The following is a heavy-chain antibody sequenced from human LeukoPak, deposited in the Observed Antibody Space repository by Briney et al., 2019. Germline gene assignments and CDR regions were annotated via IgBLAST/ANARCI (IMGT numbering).Heavy chain of an antibody. J-gene: IGHJ6*02. D-gene: IGHD1-26*01. V-gene: IGHV3-43D*03. CDR1: GFNFADYA. CDR2: INGDGDDT. CDR3: AKALLVRPTDYYYGMDV. Sequence: PGGSLRLSCAASGFNFADYAMHWVRHAPGKGLEWVSLINGDGDDTYYAGSVKGRFTISRDNSKSSLYLEMNGLRDDDSGLYYCAKALLVRPTDYYYGMDVWGQGTTVTVS.